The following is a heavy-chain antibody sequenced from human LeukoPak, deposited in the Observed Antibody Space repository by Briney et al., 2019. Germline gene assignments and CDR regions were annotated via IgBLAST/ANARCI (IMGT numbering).Heavy chain of an antibody. CDR1: GYRFTSYW. D-gene: IGHD5-24*01. CDR2: IYPGDSDT. J-gene: IGHJ4*02. V-gene: IGHV5-51*01. CDR3: ASSCRDGYNAAGY. Sequence: GESLKISCKGSGYRFTSYWIGWVRQMPGKGLEWMGIIYPGDSDTRYSPSFQGQVTISADKSISTAYLQWSSLKASDTAMYYCASSCRDGYNAAGYWGQGTLVTVSS.